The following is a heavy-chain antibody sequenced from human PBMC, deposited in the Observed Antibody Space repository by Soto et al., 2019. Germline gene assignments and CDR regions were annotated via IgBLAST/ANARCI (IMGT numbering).Heavy chain of an antibody. J-gene: IGHJ6*02. Sequence: GESLKISCKGSGYNFNTYWTAWARQMPGKGLEWMGFIYPGDSDTRYSPSFQGQVTISADKSINTAYLQWRTLKPSDTAIYYCARHMEAHSHFYYGLDVWGQGTTVTVSS. CDR2: IYPGDSDT. D-gene: IGHD3-10*01. V-gene: IGHV5-51*01. CDR1: GYNFNTYW. CDR3: ARHMEAHSHFYYGLDV.